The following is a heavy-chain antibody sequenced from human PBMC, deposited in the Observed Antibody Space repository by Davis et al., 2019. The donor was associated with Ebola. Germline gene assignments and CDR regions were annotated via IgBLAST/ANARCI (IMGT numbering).Heavy chain of an antibody. CDR3: AKGTYSDFWSGYS. CDR1: GFTFSSYG. Sequence: GESLKISCAASGFTFSSYGMHWVRQAPGKGLEWVAVISYDGSNKYYADSVKGRFTISRDNSKNTLYLQMNSLRAEDTAVYYCAKGTYSDFWSGYSWGQGTLVTVSS. V-gene: IGHV3-30*18. J-gene: IGHJ5*02. CDR2: ISYDGSNK. D-gene: IGHD3-3*01.